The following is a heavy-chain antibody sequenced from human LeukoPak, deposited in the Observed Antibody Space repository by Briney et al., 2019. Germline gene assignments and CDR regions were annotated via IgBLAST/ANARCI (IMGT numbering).Heavy chain of an antibody. Sequence: GGSLRLSCAASGFTFSSYWMHWVRQAPGKGLVWVSRISTDGSYTTYADSVKGRFTISRDNAKNTLYLQMNSLRAEDTAVYYCARDAYYDLMGGQGTLVTVSS. V-gene: IGHV3-74*01. D-gene: IGHD3-3*01. CDR2: ISTDGSYT. CDR3: ARDAYYDLM. CDR1: GFTFSSYW. J-gene: IGHJ4*02.